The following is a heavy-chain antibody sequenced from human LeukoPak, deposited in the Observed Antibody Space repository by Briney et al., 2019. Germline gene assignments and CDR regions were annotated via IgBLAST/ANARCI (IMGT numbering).Heavy chain of an antibody. J-gene: IGHJ3*02. CDR1: GYTFTGYY. CDR3: ALAVAGTGAFDI. Sequence: ASVKVSCKASGYTFTGYYMHWVRQAPGQGLEWMGWINPNSGGTNYAQKFQGRATMTRDTSISTAYMELSRLRSDDTAVYYCALAVAGTGAFDIWGQGTMVTVSS. D-gene: IGHD6-19*01. CDR2: INPNSGGT. V-gene: IGHV1-2*02.